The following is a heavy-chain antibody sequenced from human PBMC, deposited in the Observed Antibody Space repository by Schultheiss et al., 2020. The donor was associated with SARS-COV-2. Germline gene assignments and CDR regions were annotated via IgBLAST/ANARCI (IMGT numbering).Heavy chain of an antibody. Sequence: SETLSLTCAVYGGSFSGYYWSWIRQPPGKGLEWIGEINHSGSTNYNPSLKSRVTISVDTSKNQFSLKLSSVTAADTAVYYCARSPKRSYYYYYYMDVWGQGTTVTVSS. J-gene: IGHJ6*03. CDR2: INHSGST. CDR1: GGSFSGYY. CDR3: ARSPKRSYYYYYYMDV. V-gene: IGHV4-34*01.